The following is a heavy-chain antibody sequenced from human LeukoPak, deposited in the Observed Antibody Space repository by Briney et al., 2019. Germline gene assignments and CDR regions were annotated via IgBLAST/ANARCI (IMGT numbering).Heavy chain of an antibody. CDR1: GFTFSNYW. Sequence: PGGSLRLSCAASGFTFSNYWMSWIRQPPGKGLEWIGEINHSGSTNYNPSLKSRVTISVDTSKNQFSLKLSSVTAADTAVYYCARSALVGRNYYYGSGSYYPGSYYFDYWGQGTLVTVSS. D-gene: IGHD3-10*01. CDR2: INHSGST. J-gene: IGHJ4*02. V-gene: IGHV4-34*01. CDR3: ARSALVGRNYYYGSGSYYPGSYYFDY.